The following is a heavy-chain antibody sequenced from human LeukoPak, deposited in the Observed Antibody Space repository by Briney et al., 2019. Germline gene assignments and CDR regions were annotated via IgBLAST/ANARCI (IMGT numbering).Heavy chain of an antibody. CDR3: ARARAPEACFDY. J-gene: IGHJ4*02. CDR2: INHSGST. CDR1: GGSVSSGSYY. Sequence: SETLSLTCTVSGGSVSSGSYYWSWIRQPPGKGLEWIGEINHSGSTNYNPSLKSRVTISVDTSKNQFSLKLSSVTAADTAVYYCARARAPEACFDYWGQGTLVTVSS. V-gene: IGHV4-39*07.